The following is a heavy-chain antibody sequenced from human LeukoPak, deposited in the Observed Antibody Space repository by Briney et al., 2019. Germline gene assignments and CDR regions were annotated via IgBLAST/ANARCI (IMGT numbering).Heavy chain of an antibody. Sequence: SETLSLTCAVYGGSFSDYYWSWIRQPPGKGLEWIGEIHYSGNTNYSPSLKGRVTLSVGTSKNQFSLKLSSVTAADTAVYYCARVGSAAGNNWFDPWGQGTLVTVSS. V-gene: IGHV4-34*01. D-gene: IGHD6-13*01. CDR1: GGSFSDYY. CDR2: IHYSGNT. J-gene: IGHJ5*02. CDR3: ARVGSAAGNNWFDP.